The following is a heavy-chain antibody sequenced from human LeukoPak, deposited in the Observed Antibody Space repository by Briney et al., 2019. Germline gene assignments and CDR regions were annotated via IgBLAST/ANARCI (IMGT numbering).Heavy chain of an antibody. V-gene: IGHV3-21*04. J-gene: IGHJ5*02. Sequence: GGSLRLSCAGSGFSFSTYSMNWVRQAPGKGLEWVSSITSSSDHIYYADSVKGRFTISRDNSKNTLYLQMNSLRAEDTAVYYCAREPTMIVVAHGWFDPWGQGTLVTVSS. CDR2: ITSSSDHI. CDR1: GFSFSTYS. D-gene: IGHD3-22*01. CDR3: AREPTMIVVAHGWFDP.